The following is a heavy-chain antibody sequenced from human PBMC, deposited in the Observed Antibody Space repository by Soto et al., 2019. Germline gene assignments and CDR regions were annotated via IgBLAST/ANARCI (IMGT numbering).Heavy chain of an antibody. CDR3: ARGLECRGYCLDKPTWFAP. Sequence: QVQLAQSGAEVKKPGSSVKVSCKASGGTFSTYTFSWVRQAPGQGLEWVGRIIPIFGTPYYSQKFQGRVTITADKSTSTVYMELSSLRSDDTAVYFCARGLECRGYCLDKPTWFAPWGQGTLVTVSS. D-gene: IGHD2-15*01. CDR1: GGTFSTYT. V-gene: IGHV1-69*06. CDR2: IIPIFGTP. J-gene: IGHJ5*02.